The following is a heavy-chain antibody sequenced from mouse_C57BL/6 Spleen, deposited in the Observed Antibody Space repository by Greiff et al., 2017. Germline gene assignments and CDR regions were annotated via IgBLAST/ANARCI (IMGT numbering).Heavy chain of an antibody. V-gene: IGHV1-64*01. J-gene: IGHJ2*01. CDR3: ERRTTVVEDYFDY. CDR1: GYTFTSYW. CDR2: IHPNSGST. Sequence: QVQLQQPGAGLVKPGASVTLSCTASGYTFTSYWMHWVKQRPGQGLEWIGMIHPNSGSTNYNEKFKSKATLTVDTSSSTAYLQLSSLTSEDAAVYYCERRTTVVEDYFDYWGQGTTLTVSS. D-gene: IGHD1-1*01.